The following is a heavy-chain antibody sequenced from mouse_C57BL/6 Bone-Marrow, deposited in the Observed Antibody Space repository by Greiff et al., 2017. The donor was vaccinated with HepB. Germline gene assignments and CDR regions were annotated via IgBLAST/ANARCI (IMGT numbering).Heavy chain of an antibody. V-gene: IGHV1-81*01. CDR3: ARSGVYYYGSTWFAY. CDR2: IYPRSGNT. Sequence: VQLQQSGAELARPGASVKLSCTASGYTFTSYGISWVKQRTGQGLEWIGEIYPRSGNTYYNEKFKGKATLTADKSSSTAYMELRSLTSEDSAVYFCARSGVYYYGSTWFAYWGQGTLVTVSA. J-gene: IGHJ3*01. CDR1: GYTFTSYG. D-gene: IGHD1-1*01.